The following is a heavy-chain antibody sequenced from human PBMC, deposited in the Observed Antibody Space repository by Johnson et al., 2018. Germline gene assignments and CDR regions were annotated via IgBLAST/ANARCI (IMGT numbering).Heavy chain of an antibody. CDR1: GGSFNNYG. V-gene: IGHV1-69*13. D-gene: IGHD3-16*01. Sequence: QVQLVQSGAEVKKXGSSVRVSCKASGGSFNNYGFSWVRQAPGQGLERVGGIIPLLGTANYAQEFEGRVTITADEFTSTASMGLSRLRPEDTAVEYCARDQSFGGALASHFAMDVWGQGTTVIVSS. CDR2: IIPLLGTA. J-gene: IGHJ6*02. CDR3: ARDQSFGGALASHFAMDV.